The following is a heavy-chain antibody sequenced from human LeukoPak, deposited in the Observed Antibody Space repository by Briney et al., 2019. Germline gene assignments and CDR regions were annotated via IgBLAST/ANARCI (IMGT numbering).Heavy chain of an antibody. D-gene: IGHD4-17*01. Sequence: SGGSLRLSCAASGFTFSIYWMHWVRQAPGKGLVWVSRIDSDGSDTTYADSVKGRFTISRDNTKNTLYLQMNSLRAEDTAVYCATRRTATSAFGYWGQGALVTVSS. CDR1: GFTFSIYW. CDR3: ATRRTATSAFGY. J-gene: IGHJ4*02. V-gene: IGHV3-74*01. CDR2: IDSDGSDT.